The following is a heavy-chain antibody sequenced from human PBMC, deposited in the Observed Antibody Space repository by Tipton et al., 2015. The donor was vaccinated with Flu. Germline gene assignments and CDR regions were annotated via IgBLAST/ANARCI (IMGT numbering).Heavy chain of an antibody. Sequence: TLSLTCAIFGGSFSGYFWSWIRQSPERGLEWIGEISQQSGTNYNPSLKSRVTISVDKSKNQFSLTLNSVTAAEKAVYYCARVPCRGGDEALHYWGQGTQVTVS. CDR1: GGSFSGYF. CDR3: ARVPCRGGDEALHY. D-gene: IGHD2-21*02. V-gene: IGHV4-34*01. CDR2: ISQQSGT. J-gene: IGHJ4*02.